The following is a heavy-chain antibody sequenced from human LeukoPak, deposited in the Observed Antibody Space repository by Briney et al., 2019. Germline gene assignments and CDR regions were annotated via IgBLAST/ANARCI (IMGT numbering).Heavy chain of an antibody. Sequence: PGGSLRLSCAASGIPFSSYGMHWVRQAPGKGQEWVAVIWYDGSKKYYADFVKGRFTISRDNSKNTLSLQMSSLRVEDTAVYYCARWNQGHGLDVWGQGTTVTVSS. CDR3: ARWNQGHGLDV. V-gene: IGHV3-33*01. CDR1: GIPFSSYG. D-gene: IGHD4-23*01. J-gene: IGHJ6*02. CDR2: IWYDGSKK.